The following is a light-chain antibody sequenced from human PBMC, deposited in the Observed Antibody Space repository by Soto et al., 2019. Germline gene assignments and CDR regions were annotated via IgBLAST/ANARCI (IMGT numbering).Light chain of an antibody. Sequence: EIVMTQSPATLSVSPGERATLSCRASQSVSSNLAWYQQKPGQAPRLLIYGASTRATGIPARFSGSGYGTEFTLSFSSLLSEFFAVDYCQQYNNWLWAFGQGSKV. CDR2: GAS. J-gene: IGKJ1*01. CDR3: QQYNNWLWA. V-gene: IGKV3-15*01. CDR1: QSVSSN.